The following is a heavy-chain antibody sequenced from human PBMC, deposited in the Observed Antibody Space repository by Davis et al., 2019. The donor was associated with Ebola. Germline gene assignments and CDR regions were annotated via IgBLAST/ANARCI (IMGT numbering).Heavy chain of an antibody. D-gene: IGHD2-8*01. CDR3: AREDIVLMVYADGAGPSYYGMDV. CDR2: IIPIFGTA. Sequence: SVKVSCKASGGTFSSYAISWVRQAPGQGLEWMGGIIPIFGTANYAQKFQGRVTITADESTSTAYMELSSLRAEDTAVYYCAREDIVLMVYADGAGPSYYGMDVWGQGTTVTVSS. CDR1: GGTFSSYA. J-gene: IGHJ6*02. V-gene: IGHV1-69*13.